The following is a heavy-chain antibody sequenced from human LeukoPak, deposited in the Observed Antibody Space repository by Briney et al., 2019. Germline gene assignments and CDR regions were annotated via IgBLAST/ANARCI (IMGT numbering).Heavy chain of an antibody. Sequence: ASVKVSCKASGYTFTSNYIHWVRQAPGQGLEWMGMIYPRDGSTSYAQKFQGRVTVTRDTSTSTVHMELSGLRSEDTAVYYCARDQEGFDYWGQGTLVTVPS. CDR2: IYPRDGST. V-gene: IGHV1-46*01. CDR1: GYTFTSNY. CDR3: ARDQEGFDY. J-gene: IGHJ4*02.